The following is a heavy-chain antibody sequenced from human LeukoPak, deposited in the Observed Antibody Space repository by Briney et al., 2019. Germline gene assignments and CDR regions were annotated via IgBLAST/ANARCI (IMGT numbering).Heavy chain of an antibody. CDR2: INPSGGST. D-gene: IGHD3-22*01. J-gene: IGHJ5*02. CDR1: GYTFTSYY. Sequence: ASVKVSCKASGYTFTSYYMRWVRQAPGQGLEWMGIINPSGGSTSYAQKFQGRVTMTRDMSTSTVYMELSSLRSEDTAVYYCARDVAGVYDSSGYYPANWFDPWGQGTLVTVSS. CDR3: ARDVAGVYDSSGYYPANWFDP. V-gene: IGHV1-46*01.